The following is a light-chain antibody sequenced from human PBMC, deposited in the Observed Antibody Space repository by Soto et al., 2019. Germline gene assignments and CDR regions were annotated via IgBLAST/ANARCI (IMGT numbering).Light chain of an antibody. V-gene: IGKV3-15*01. CDR2: GAS. Sequence: EIVMTQSPATLSVSPGERATLSCRASQSVSSNLAWYQQKPGQAPRLLIYGASTGATGIPARFSGSGSGTEFTLTISSLQSEDFAVYYCQQYNNGPPLYTFGQGTKLEIK. CDR3: QQYNNGPPLYT. CDR1: QSVSSN. J-gene: IGKJ2*01.